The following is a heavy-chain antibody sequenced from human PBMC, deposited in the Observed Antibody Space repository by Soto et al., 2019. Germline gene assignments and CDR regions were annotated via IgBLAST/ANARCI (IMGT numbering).Heavy chain of an antibody. Sequence: SETLSLTCTVSGGSVSSGSYYWSWIRQPPGEGLEWIGYIYYSGSTNYNPSLKSRVTISVDTSKNQSSLKLSSVTAADTAVYYCAREGNGSGSYYYYGMDVWGQGTTVTVSS. CDR2: IYYSGST. CDR3: AREGNGSGSYYYYGMDV. CDR1: GGSVSSGSYY. D-gene: IGHD3-10*01. J-gene: IGHJ6*02. V-gene: IGHV4-61*01.